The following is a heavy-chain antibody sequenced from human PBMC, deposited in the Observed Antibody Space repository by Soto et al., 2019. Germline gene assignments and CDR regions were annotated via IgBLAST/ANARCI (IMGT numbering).Heavy chain of an antibody. J-gene: IGHJ4*02. V-gene: IGHV3-30*04. CDR3: ARDLRPYSSDWYSVDH. CDR2: ISYDGRNK. CDR1: GFTFSNYA. Sequence: QVQLVESGGGVVQPGKSLRLSCAASGFTFSNYAIHWVRQAPGKGLEWVAVISYDGRNKYYTDSVKGRFTISRDNSKNXLYLQMNSLGAEDTAVYYCARDLRPYSSDWYSVDHWGQGTLVTVSS. D-gene: IGHD6-19*01.